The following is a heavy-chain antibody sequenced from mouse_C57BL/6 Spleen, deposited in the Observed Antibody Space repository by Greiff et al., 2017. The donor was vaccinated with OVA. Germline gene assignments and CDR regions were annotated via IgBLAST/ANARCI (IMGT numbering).Heavy chain of an antibody. J-gene: IGHJ4*01. Sequence: VQLQQSGPELVKPGASVKISCKASGYAFSSSWMNWVKQRPGKGLEWIGRIYPGDGVTNYTGKFKGKATLTADKSSSTAYMQLISLTSEDSAVYFCARRDDYFYAMDYWGQGTSVTVSS. CDR1: GYAFSSSW. CDR2: IYPGDGVT. CDR3: ARRDDYFYAMDY. D-gene: IGHD2-4*01. V-gene: IGHV1-82*01.